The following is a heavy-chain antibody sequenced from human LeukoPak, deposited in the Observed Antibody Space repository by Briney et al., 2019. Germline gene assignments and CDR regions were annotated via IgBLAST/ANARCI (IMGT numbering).Heavy chain of an antibody. CDR3: AKYLAGGPAGY. CDR1: GFTFSSYA. Sequence: GGSLRLSCAASGFTFSSYAMSWVRQAPGKGLEWVSAISGGGGSGGSTYYADSVKGRFTISRDNSKNTLYLQMNSLRAEDTAVYYCAKYLAGGPAGYWGQGTLVTVSS. D-gene: IGHD6-19*01. CDR2: ISGGGGSGGST. J-gene: IGHJ4*02. V-gene: IGHV3-23*01.